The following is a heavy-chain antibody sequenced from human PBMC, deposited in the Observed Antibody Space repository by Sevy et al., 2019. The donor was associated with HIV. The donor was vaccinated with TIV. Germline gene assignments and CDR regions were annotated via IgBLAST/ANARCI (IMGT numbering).Heavy chain of an antibody. CDR3: ARLSPCDFWSGYPTS. V-gene: IGHV4-39*01. CDR1: GGSISSSSYY. Sequence: SETLSLTCTVSGGSISSSSYYLGWICQPPGKGLEWIGSIYYIGSTYYNPSLKSRVTISVDTSKNQFSLKLSSVTAADTAVYYCARLSPCDFWSGYPTSWGQGTLVTVSS. J-gene: IGHJ4*02. CDR2: IYYIGST. D-gene: IGHD3-3*01.